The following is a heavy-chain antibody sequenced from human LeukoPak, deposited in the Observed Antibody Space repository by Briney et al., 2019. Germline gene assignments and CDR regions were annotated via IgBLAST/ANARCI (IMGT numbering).Heavy chain of an antibody. CDR3: AKLGDYYDSSGQFDY. Sequence: GGSLRLSCAASGFTFSSYAMSWVRQAPGKGLEWVSAISGSGDSTYYADSVKGRFTISRDNSKNTLYLQMNSLRAEDTAVYYCAKLGDYYDSSGQFDYWGQGTLVTVSS. D-gene: IGHD3-22*01. CDR2: ISGSGDST. CDR1: GFTFSSYA. J-gene: IGHJ4*02. V-gene: IGHV3-23*01.